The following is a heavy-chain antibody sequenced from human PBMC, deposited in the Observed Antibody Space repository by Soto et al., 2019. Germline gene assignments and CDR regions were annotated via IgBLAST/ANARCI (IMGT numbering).Heavy chain of an antibody. D-gene: IGHD2-2*01. V-gene: IGHV5-51*01. J-gene: IGHJ3*02. Sequence: GESLKISCNGSGYIFTSYWIGWVRQMPGKGLEWMGIIYPGDSDTRYSPSFQGQVTISADKSISTAYLQWSSLKASDTAMYYCARRGYCSSTSCPGDIWGQGTMVTVSS. CDR1: GYIFTSYW. CDR2: IYPGDSDT. CDR3: ARRGYCSSTSCPGDI.